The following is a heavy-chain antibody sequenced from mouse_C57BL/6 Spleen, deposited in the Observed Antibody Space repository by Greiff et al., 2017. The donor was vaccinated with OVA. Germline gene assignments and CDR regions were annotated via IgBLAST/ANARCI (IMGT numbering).Heavy chain of an antibody. CDR2: ISGGGGNT. CDR1: GFTFSSYT. J-gene: IGHJ3*01. D-gene: IGHD1-1*01. CDR3: ARQDYGSSSWFAY. Sequence: EVKVEESGGGLVKPGGSLKLSCAASGFTFSSYTMSWVRQTPEKRLEWVATISGGGGNTYYPDSVKGRFTISRDNAKNTLYLQMSSLRSEDTALYYCARQDYGSSSWFAYWGQGTLVTVSA. V-gene: IGHV5-9*01.